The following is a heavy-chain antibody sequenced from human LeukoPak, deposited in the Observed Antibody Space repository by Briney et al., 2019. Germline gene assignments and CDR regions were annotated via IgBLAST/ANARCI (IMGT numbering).Heavy chain of an antibody. D-gene: IGHD2-15*01. CDR3: ASLTPLGYCSGGSCYTWFDP. Sequence: QPGGSLRLSCAASGFTFSSYAMSWARQAPGKGLEWVSAISGSGGSTYYADSVKGRFTISRDNSKNTLYLQMSSLRAEDTAVYYCASLTPLGYCSGGSCYTWFDPWGQGTLVTVSS. CDR2: ISGSGGST. V-gene: IGHV3-23*01. J-gene: IGHJ5*02. CDR1: GFTFSSYA.